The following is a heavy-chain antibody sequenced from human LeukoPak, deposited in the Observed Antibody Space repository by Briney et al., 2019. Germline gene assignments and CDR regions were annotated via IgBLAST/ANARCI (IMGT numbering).Heavy chain of an antibody. V-gene: IGHV3-23*01. Sequence: GGSLRLSCAASGFTFSSYAMSWVRQAPGKGLEWASAISGSGGSTYYADSVKGRFTISRDNSKNTLYLQMNSLRAEDTAVYYCAKAFKGIVVVPAAILQAIDYWGQGTLVTVSS. D-gene: IGHD2-2*01. CDR2: ISGSGGST. CDR1: GFTFSSYA. J-gene: IGHJ4*02. CDR3: AKAFKGIVVVPAAILQAIDY.